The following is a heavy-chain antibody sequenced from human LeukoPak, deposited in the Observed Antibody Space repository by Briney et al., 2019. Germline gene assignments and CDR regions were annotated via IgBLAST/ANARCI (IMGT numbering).Heavy chain of an antibody. V-gene: IGHV4-34*01. Sequence: PSETLSLTCAVYGGSFSGYYWSWIRQPPGKGLEWIGEINHSGSTNYNPSLKSRVTISVDTSKNQFSLKLSSVTAADTAVYYCARDRSGLSIWGQGTLVTVSS. CDR2: INHSGST. D-gene: IGHD2-15*01. J-gene: IGHJ4*02. CDR1: GGSFSGYY. CDR3: ARDRSGLSI.